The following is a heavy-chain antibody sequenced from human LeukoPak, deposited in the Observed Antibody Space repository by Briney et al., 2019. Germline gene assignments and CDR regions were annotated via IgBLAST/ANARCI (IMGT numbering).Heavy chain of an antibody. Sequence: SETPSLTCTVSGGSISSYYWSWIRQPPGKGLEWIGYIYYSGSTNYNPSLKSRVTISVDTSKNQFSLKLSSVTAADTAVYYCARVVVAAPSSNWFDPGGQGTLVTVSS. J-gene: IGHJ5*02. CDR3: ARVVVAAPSSNWFDP. D-gene: IGHD2-15*01. V-gene: IGHV4-59*01. CDR1: GGSISSYY. CDR2: IYYSGST.